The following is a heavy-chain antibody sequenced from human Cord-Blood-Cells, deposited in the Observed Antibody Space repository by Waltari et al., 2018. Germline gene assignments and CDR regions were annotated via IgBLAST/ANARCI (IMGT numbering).Heavy chain of an antibody. CDR3: ARDYDFWSGYYWYFDL. V-gene: IGHV3-74*01. CDR1: GFTFSSYW. J-gene: IGHJ2*01. D-gene: IGHD3-3*01. CDR2: MNSEGSGT. Sequence: EVQLVESGGGLVQPGGSLRLSCAASGFTFSSYWMHWVRQAPGKGLVWVSRMNSEGSGTRYADSVKGRFTISRDNAKNTLYLQMNSLRAEDTAVYYCARDYDFWSGYYWYFDLWGRGTLVTVSS.